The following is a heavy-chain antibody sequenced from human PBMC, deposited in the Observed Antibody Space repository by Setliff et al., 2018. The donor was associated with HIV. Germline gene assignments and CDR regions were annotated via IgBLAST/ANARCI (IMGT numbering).Heavy chain of an antibody. D-gene: IGHD3-9*01. CDR2: MYHSGST. CDR3: ARQSPQIRYLDWLNAFDI. J-gene: IGHJ3*02. V-gene: IGHV4-38-2*01. Sequence: SETLSLTCAVSGYSISSGYYWGWIRQPPGKGLEWIGSMYHSGSTYHNPSLKSRVTISVDTSKNQFSLKLSYVTAADTAFYYCARQSPQIRYLDWLNAFDIWGQVTMVTVSS. CDR1: GYSISSGYY.